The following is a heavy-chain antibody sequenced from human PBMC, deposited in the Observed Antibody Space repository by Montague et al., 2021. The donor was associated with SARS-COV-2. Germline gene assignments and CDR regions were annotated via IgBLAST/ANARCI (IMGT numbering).Heavy chain of an antibody. Sequence: CAISGDSVCSNAAAWNWSRQPPSGGLAWLGRTNYRSKWTSDYATSVEGRISIDPDTSKNQFFLHLRSVTPADTGVYYCVRDTGSAQAGFDAWGQGTLVTVSS. CDR2: TNYRSKWTS. CDR3: VRDTGSAQAGFDA. V-gene: IGHV6-1*01. D-gene: IGHD4-17*01. J-gene: IGHJ4*02. CDR1: GDSVCSNAAA.